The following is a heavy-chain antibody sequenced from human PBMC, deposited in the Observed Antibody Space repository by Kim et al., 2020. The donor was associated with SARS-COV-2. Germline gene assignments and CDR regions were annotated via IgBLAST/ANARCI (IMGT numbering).Heavy chain of an antibody. Sequence: DTVKGRITISRDNSRNTRYLQMSSLRAEDTAVYYCARVGGLAASYGMDVWGQGNTVTVSS. CDR3: ARVGGLAASYGMDV. J-gene: IGHJ6*02. D-gene: IGHD6-25*01. V-gene: IGHV3-30*07.